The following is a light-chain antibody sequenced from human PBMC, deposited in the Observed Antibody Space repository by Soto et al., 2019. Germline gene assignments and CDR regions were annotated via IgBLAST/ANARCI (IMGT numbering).Light chain of an antibody. V-gene: IGKV3-20*01. CDR3: QQYINLWT. J-gene: IGKJ1*01. CDR2: GAS. Sequence: EIVLTQSPGTLSLSPGERATLSCRASQSVSSSYLAWYQQKPGQAPRLLIYGASIRATDIPARFSGSGSGTEFTLTISSLQSEDFAVYYCQQYINLWTFGQGTKVDIK. CDR1: QSVSSSY.